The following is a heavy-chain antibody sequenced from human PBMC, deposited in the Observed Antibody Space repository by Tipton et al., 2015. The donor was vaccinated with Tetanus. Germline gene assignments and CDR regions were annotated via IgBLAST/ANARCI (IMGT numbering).Heavy chain of an antibody. V-gene: IGHV3-48*02. CDR2: ISSSSSTI. J-gene: IGHJ6*02. CDR1: GFTFSSYS. Sequence: SLRLSCAASGFTFSSYSMNWVRQAPGKGLEWVSYISSSSSTIYYADSVKGRFTISRDNAKNSLYLQMNSLRDEDTAVYYCARDPPARTSDSNRAYYYYGMDVWGQGTTVTVSS. D-gene: IGHD4-11*01. CDR3: ARDPPARTSDSNRAYYYYGMDV.